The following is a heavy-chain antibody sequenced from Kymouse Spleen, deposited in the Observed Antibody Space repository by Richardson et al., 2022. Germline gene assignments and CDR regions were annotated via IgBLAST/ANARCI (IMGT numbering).Heavy chain of an antibody. CDR3: ARGRVVATVYYFDY. CDR1: GGSFSGYY. D-gene: IGHD5-12*01. CDR2: INHSGST. Sequence: QVQLQQWGAGLLKPSETLSLTCAVYGGSFSGYYWSWIRQPPGKGLEWIGEINHSGSTNYNPSLKSRVTISVDTSKNQFSLKLSSVTAADTAVYYCARGRVVATVYYFDYWGQGTLVTVSS. V-gene: IGHV4-34*01. J-gene: IGHJ4*02.